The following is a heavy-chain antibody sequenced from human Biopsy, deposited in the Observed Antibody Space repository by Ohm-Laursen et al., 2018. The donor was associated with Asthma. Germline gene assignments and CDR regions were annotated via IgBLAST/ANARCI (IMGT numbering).Heavy chain of an antibody. J-gene: IGHJ6*02. D-gene: IGHD1-26*01. V-gene: IGHV2-5*02. CDR2: IYWDDDK. CDR1: GFSLSTLGVG. CDR3: VHTLVGLKAFDF. Sequence: TQTLTLTRTVSGFSLSTLGVGVGWIRQPPGKALEWLGNIYWDDDKRYSPSLQSRLTITRDTPKDQVVLTMTNMGPVDTGTYYCVHTLVGLKAFDFWGQGTTVTVS.